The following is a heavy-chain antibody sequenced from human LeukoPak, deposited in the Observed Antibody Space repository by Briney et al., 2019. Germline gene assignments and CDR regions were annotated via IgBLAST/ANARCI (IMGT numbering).Heavy chain of an antibody. CDR2: ISYDGSNK. V-gene: IGHV3-30-3*01. J-gene: IGHJ6*02. D-gene: IGHD6-19*01. CDR1: GFTFDDYA. Sequence: GGSLRLSCAASGFTFDDYAMHWVRQAPGKGLEWVAVISYDGSNKYYADSVKGRFTISRDNSKNTLYLQMNSLRAEDTAVYYCARGEYSSGSFLYYYYGMDVWGQGTTVTVSS. CDR3: ARGEYSSGSFLYYYYGMDV.